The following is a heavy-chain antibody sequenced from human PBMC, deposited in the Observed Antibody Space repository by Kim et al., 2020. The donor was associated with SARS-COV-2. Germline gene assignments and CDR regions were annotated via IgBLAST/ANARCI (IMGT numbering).Heavy chain of an antibody. D-gene: IGHD6-13*01. Sequence: GGSLRLSCAASGFTFSSYSMNWVRQAPGKGLEWVSSISSSSSYIYYADSVKGRFTISRDNAKNSLYLQMNSLRAEDTAVYYCARDSAAAGQLDFDYWGQGTLVTVSS. CDR3: ARDSAAAGQLDFDY. V-gene: IGHV3-21*01. CDR2: ISSSSSYI. CDR1: GFTFSSYS. J-gene: IGHJ4*02.